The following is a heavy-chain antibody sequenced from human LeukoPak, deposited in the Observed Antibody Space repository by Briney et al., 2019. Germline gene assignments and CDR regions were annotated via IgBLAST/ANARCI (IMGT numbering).Heavy chain of an antibody. CDR3: AKASHYYDSSGYLDY. CDR1: GFTFSDYY. Sequence: GGSLRLSCAASGFTFSDYYMSWIRQAPGKGLEWVSYISSSGSTIYYADSVKGRFTISRDNAKNSLYLQMNSLRAEDTALCYCAKASHYYDSSGYLDYWGQGTLVTVSS. J-gene: IGHJ4*02. CDR2: ISSSGSTI. V-gene: IGHV3-11*01. D-gene: IGHD3-22*01.